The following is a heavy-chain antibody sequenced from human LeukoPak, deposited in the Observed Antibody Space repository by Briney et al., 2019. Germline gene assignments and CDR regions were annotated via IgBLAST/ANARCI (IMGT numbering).Heavy chain of an antibody. D-gene: IGHD3-16*02. CDR3: ATSSLSSYYYYGMDV. V-gene: IGHV1-24*01. CDR2: FDPEDGET. CDR1: GYTLTELS. Sequence: ASVTVSCKVSGYTLTELSMHWVRQAPGKGLEWMGGFDPEDGETIYAQKFQGRVTMTEDTSTDTAYMELSSLRSEDTAVYYCATSSLSSYYYYGMDVWGQGTTVTVSS. J-gene: IGHJ6*02.